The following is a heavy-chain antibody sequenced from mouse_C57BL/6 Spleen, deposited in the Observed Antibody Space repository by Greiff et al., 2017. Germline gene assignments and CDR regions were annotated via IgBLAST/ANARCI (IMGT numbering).Heavy chain of an antibody. CDR1: GYTFTSYW. J-gene: IGHJ1*01. CDR3: AREGYSNLTWGYFDV. CDR2: IYPGSGST. D-gene: IGHD2-5*01. Sequence: QVQLQQSGAELVKPGASVKMSCKASGYTFTSYWITWVKQRPGQGLEWIGDIYPGSGSTNYNEKFKSKATLTVDTSSSTAYMQLSSLTSEDSAVYDCAREGYSNLTWGYFDVWGAGTTVTVSS. V-gene: IGHV1-55*01.